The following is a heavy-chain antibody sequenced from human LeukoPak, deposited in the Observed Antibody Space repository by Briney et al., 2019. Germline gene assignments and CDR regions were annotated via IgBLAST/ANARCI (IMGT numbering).Heavy chain of an antibody. Sequence: GGSLRLSCAASGFTFTSYWMHWVRQAPGKGLVWVSRIKSDESTRDYADFVKGRFTTSRDNARNTVYLQMNSLIAEDTAVYYCARGLRDRYGMDVWGQGTTVTVSS. V-gene: IGHV3-74*01. D-gene: IGHD5-12*01. CDR2: IKSDESTR. J-gene: IGHJ6*02. CDR3: ARGLRDRYGMDV. CDR1: GFTFTSYW.